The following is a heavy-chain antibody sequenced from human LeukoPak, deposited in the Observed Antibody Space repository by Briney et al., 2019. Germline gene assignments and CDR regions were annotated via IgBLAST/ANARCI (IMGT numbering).Heavy chain of an antibody. Sequence: PSETLSLTCTVSGGSISSSSYYWRWIRQPPGKGLEWIGSIYYSGSTYYNPSLKSRVPISVDTSKNHFSLKLSSVTAADTAVYYCASPPARITIFGVVTPEHYYYYMDVWGKGTTVTVSS. CDR3: ASPPARITIFGVVTPEHYYYYMDV. CDR1: GGSISSSSYY. J-gene: IGHJ6*03. V-gene: IGHV4-39*01. CDR2: IYYSGST. D-gene: IGHD3-3*01.